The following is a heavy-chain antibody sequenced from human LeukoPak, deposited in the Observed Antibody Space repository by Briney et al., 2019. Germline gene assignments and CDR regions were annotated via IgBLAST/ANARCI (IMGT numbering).Heavy chain of an antibody. CDR3: ARSPFNLYFDF. J-gene: IGHJ4*02. D-gene: IGHD2-15*01. Sequence: SETLSLTCTVSGDSLSDTNNYWGWVRQPPGKGLEWIGSIYYSGTTIYHPSLKSRVTVSVDTSKNQYFLRLTSVTAADTAVYFCARSPFNLYFDFWGQGTLVPVSS. V-gene: IGHV4-39*07. CDR1: GDSLSDTNNY. CDR2: IYYSGTT.